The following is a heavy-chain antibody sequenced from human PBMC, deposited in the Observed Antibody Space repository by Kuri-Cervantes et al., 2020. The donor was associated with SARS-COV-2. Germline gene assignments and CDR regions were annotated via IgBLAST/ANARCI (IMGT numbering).Heavy chain of an antibody. J-gene: IGHJ6*03. CDR3: ARGAANYYYMDV. CDR1: GFTFSNYV. Sequence: GESLQISCVASGFTFSNYVIHWVRQAPGKGLEWVAVIWYDGENEYYAGSVKGRFTISRDNSKNTVSLHMNSLRAEDTAMYYCARGAANYYYMDVWGKGTTVTVSS. D-gene: IGHD3-16*01. CDR2: IWYDGENE. V-gene: IGHV3-33*08.